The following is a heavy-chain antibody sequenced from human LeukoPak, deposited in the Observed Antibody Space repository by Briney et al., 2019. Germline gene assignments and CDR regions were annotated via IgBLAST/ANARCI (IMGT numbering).Heavy chain of an antibody. CDR2: ISYDGSNK. CDR3: ARDGSSGWTWYFDY. V-gene: IGHV3-30-3*01. Sequence: GGSLRLSCAASGFTFSSYAMHWVRQAPGKGLEWVAVISYDGSNKYYADSVRGRFTISRDNSKNTLYLQMNSLRAEDTAVYYCARDGSSGWTWYFDYWGQGTLVTVSS. CDR1: GFTFSSYA. D-gene: IGHD6-19*01. J-gene: IGHJ4*02.